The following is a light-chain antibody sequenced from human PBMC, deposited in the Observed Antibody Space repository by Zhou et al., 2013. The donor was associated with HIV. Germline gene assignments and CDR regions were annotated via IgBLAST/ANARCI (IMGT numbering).Light chain of an antibody. CDR3: QKYNSGGLT. V-gene: IGKV1-27*01. CDR2: AAS. J-gene: IGKJ4*01. Sequence: DIQMTQSPSSLSASVGDRVTITCQASQDISNYLNWYQQKPGKVPKLLIYAASTLQSGVPSRFSGSGSGTDFTLTISSLQPEDVATYYCQKYNSGGLTFGGGTKVEIK. CDR1: QDISNY.